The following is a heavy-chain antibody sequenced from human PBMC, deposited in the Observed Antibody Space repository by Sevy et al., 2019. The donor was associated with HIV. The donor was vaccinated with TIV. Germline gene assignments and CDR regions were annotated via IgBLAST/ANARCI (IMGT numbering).Heavy chain of an antibody. V-gene: IGHV1-2*06. CDR1: GYSFTTYY. CDR2: TNPLTGAA. J-gene: IGHJ5*02. Sequence: ASVKVSCKTSGYSFTTYYLHWTRQVPGQGLEWMGRTNPLTGAANYIQKFQGRVSMTRDTSINTAYLELSNLSSDDTAIYYCASYNHWGQGTLVTVSS. CDR3: ASYNH. D-gene: IGHD3-10*01.